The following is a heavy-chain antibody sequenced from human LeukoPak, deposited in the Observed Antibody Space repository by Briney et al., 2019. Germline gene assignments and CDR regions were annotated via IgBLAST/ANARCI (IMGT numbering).Heavy chain of an antibody. CDR1: GASISSIKW. J-gene: IGHJ4*02. CDR3: ARTPWIQLWLGDY. V-gene: IGHV4-4*02. Sequence: PSETLSLTCTVSGASISSIKWWSWVRQPPGKSLEWIGEIHQSGSTNYNPSLKSRVIISVDTSKNQFSLKLSSVTAADTAVYYCARTPWIQLWLGDYWGQGTLVTVSS. D-gene: IGHD5-18*01. CDR2: IHQSGST.